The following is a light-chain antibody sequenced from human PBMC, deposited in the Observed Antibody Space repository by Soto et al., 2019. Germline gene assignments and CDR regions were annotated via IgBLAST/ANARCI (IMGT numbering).Light chain of an antibody. Sequence: EIVLTQSPATLSLSPGERATLSCRASQSVSSNLAWYQQKPGQAPRLLIYGASTRATGFPARFSGSRSGTEFTLTISSLQSEDFAIYYCQHYDNWPITFGQGTRLAIK. CDR2: GAS. V-gene: IGKV3-15*01. CDR3: QHYDNWPIT. CDR1: QSVSSN. J-gene: IGKJ5*01.